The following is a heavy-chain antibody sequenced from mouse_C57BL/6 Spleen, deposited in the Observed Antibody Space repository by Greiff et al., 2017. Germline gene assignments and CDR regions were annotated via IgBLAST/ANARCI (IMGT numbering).Heavy chain of an antibody. CDR3: ARSEGNQGYFDV. CDR1: GYTFTSYW. V-gene: IGHV1-52*01. J-gene: IGHJ1*03. CDR2: IDPSDSET. D-gene: IGHD2-1*01. Sequence: QVQLKQPGAELVRPGSSVKLSCKASGYTFTSYWMHWVKQRPIQGLEWIGNIDPSDSETHYNQKFKDKATLTVDKSSSTAYMQLSSLTSEDSAVYYCARSEGNQGYFDVWGTGTTVTVSS.